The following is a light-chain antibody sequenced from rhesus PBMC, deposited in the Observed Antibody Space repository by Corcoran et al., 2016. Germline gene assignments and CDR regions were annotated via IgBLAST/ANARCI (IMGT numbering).Light chain of an antibody. CDR1: QGISNN. CDR2: KAA. CDR3: QHGYVTALW. V-gene: IGKV1-25*01. J-gene: IGKJ3*01. Sequence: DIQMTQSPSSLSASVGDRVTITCQASQGISNNLAWYQQKPGKVPKLLIYKAAILQCGVPSRFSGSGSRTKITHTITRLQPDDFANYYNQHGYVTALWFGPETRLGIK.